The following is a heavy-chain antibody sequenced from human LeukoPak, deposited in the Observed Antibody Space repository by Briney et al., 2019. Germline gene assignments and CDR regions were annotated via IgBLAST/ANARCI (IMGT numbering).Heavy chain of an antibody. V-gene: IGHV3-7*03. CDR1: GFTFNSYW. D-gene: IGHD5-12*01. J-gene: IGHJ4*02. Sequence: GGSLRLSCAASGFTFNSYWMSWVRQAPGKGLEWVANIYQDGTEKYYADSVEGRFTISRDNAKNSLYLQMNSLRAEDTAVYYCGNYQGGYDRWGQGNMVTVSS. CDR3: GNYQGGYDR. CDR2: IYQDGTEK.